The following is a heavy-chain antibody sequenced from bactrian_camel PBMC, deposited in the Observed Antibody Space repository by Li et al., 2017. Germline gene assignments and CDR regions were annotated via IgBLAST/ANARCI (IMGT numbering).Heavy chain of an antibody. D-gene: IGHD6*01. CDR1: GYTDRAYC. V-gene: IGHV3S55*01. Sequence: HVQLVESGGVSVQVGGTLRLSCEASGYTDRAYCVGWIRQAPGKEREGVAAIDGGGNTAYADSVKGRFTISKESAKNTLYLQMDNLKPEDSAMYYCAADQGPYKMTCTVSSSQFTYEGQGTQVTVS. CDR2: IDGGGNT. J-gene: IGHJ4*01.